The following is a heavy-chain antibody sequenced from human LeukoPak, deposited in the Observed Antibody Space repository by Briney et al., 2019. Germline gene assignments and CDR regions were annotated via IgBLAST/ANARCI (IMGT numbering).Heavy chain of an antibody. J-gene: IGHJ4*02. V-gene: IGHV3-7*01. CDR1: GFTFSNYW. CDR3: ARERGGLLWFGEPR. D-gene: IGHD3-10*01. Sequence: GGSLRLSCAAPGFTFSNYWMSWVRQAPGKGLEWVANIKQEGSEKYYVDSVKGRFTISRDNARNSLYFQLNSLRAEDTAVYYCARERGGLLWFGEPRWGQGTLVTVSS. CDR2: IKQEGSEK.